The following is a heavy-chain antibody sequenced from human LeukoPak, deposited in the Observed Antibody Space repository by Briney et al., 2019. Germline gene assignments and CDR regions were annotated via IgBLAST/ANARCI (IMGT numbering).Heavy chain of an antibody. Sequence: SQTLSLTCTVSGGSISIGGYYWSWIRQPAGKGLEWIGRIYSDGSSNCSPSLNSRVTISIGTSKNQFSLNLNSVTAADTAVYYCARVIRRDPYNYDGFDIWGQGTMVTVSS. V-gene: IGHV4-61*02. D-gene: IGHD5-24*01. CDR2: IYSDGSS. CDR3: ARVIRRDPYNYDGFDI. J-gene: IGHJ3*02. CDR1: GGSISIGGYY.